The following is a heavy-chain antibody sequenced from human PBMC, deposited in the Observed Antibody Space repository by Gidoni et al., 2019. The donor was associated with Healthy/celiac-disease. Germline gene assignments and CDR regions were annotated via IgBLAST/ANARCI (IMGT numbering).Heavy chain of an antibody. Sequence: EVQLVESGGGLIQPGGSLRLSCAASGFTVSSNYMSWVRQAPGKGPEWVSVIYRGGSTYYADSVKGRFTISRDNSKNTLYLQMNSLRAEDTAVYYCAREAGGPYDSSGYLDYWGQGTLVTVSS. D-gene: IGHD3-22*01. CDR1: GFTVSSNY. CDR2: IYRGGST. CDR3: AREAGGPYDSSGYLDY. J-gene: IGHJ4*02. V-gene: IGHV3-53*01.